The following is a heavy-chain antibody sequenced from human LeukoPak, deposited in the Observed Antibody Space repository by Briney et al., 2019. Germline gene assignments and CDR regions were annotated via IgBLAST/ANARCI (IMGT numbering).Heavy chain of an antibody. Sequence: GGSLRLSWAASGFTFSSYEMNWVRQAPGKGLEWVSYIGVSGSTMYYAESVKGRFTISRDNAKNSLYLQMNSLRAEDTAVYYCARERYCSSTSCPHGDLDYWGQGTLVSVSS. V-gene: IGHV3-48*03. CDR3: ARERYCSSTSCPHGDLDY. CDR2: IGVSGSTM. CDR1: GFTFSSYE. D-gene: IGHD2-2*01. J-gene: IGHJ4*02.